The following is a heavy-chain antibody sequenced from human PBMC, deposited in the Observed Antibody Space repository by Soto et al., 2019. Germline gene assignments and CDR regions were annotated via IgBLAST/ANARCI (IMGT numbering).Heavy chain of an antibody. V-gene: IGHV4-59*01. D-gene: IGHD3-3*01. CDR1: GGSISSYY. Sequence: QVQLQESGPGLVKPSETLSLTCTVSGGSISSYYWSWIRQPPGKGLEWIGYIYYSGSTNYNPSLKSRVTISVDTSKNQFSLKLSSVTAADTAVYYCARVGYDFWSGYTNWFDPWGQGTLVTVSS. CDR3: ARVGYDFWSGYTNWFDP. CDR2: IYYSGST. J-gene: IGHJ5*02.